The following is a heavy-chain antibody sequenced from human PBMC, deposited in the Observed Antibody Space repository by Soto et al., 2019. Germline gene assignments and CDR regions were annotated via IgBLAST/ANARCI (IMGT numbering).Heavy chain of an antibody. V-gene: IGHV1-18*01. CDR3: AVPTCGSYHHPVRF. CDR2: ISSSNENT. D-gene: IGHD1-26*01. CDR1: GYTFTTYG. Sequence: ASVKVSCKASGYTFTTYGITWVRQAPGEGLEWMGWISSSNENTNYAQKFQDRLSMTTDSTTSTADMELRSLRPDDTAVYYCAVPTCGSYHHPVRFWGQGTLVIVSS. J-gene: IGHJ4*02.